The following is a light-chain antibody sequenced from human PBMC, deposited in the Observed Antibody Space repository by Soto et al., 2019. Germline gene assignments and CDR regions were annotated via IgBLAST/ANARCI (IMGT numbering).Light chain of an antibody. V-gene: IGKV3-15*01. CDR3: QQYTNWPPTFT. CDR2: AVS. CDR1: QSVSSN. Sequence: EIVMTQSPATLSVSPGETVTLSCRASQSVSSNLAWYQQKPGQAPRLLIYAVSTRATGIPARFSVSGSGTEFTLAISSLQSEDFAIYYCQQYTNWPPTFTFGQGTKLQIK. J-gene: IGKJ2*01.